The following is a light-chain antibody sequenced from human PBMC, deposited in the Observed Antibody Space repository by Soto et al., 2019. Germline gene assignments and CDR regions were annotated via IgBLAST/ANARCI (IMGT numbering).Light chain of an antibody. J-gene: IGLJ2*01. CDR1: SRDVGSFNL. CDR2: EGS. Sequence: QSALTQPASVSGSPEQSFPTSCTETSRDVGSFNLVSWYQQHPGKAPKLMIYEGSKRPSGVSNRFSGSKSGNTASLTISGLQAEDEADYYCCSYAGSSTFVVFGGGTKLTVL. V-gene: IGLV2-23*01. CDR3: CSYAGSSTFVV.